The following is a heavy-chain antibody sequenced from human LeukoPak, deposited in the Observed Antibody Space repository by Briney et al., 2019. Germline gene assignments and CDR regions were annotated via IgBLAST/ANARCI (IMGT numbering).Heavy chain of an antibody. CDR1: GYTFTGYY. Sequence: ASVKVSCKASGYTFTGYYIQWVRQAPGQGLEWMGWINPNSGGTNYAQKFQGRVTMTRDTSISPAYMDLSRLRSDDTAVYYCARGSIVGATFDYFDYWGQGTLVTVSS. CDR3: ARGSIVGATFDYFDY. D-gene: IGHD1-26*01. CDR2: INPNSGGT. V-gene: IGHV1-2*02. J-gene: IGHJ4*02.